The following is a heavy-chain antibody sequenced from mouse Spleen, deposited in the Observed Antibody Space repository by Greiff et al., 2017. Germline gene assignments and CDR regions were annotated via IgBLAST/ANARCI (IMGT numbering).Heavy chain of an antibody. CDR1: GFNIKDDY. CDR3: TPLYGRFAY. J-gene: IGHJ3*01. D-gene: IGHD1-1*01. V-gene: IGHV14-4*01. CDR2: IDPENGDT. Sequence: EVQLQQSGAELVRPGASVKLSCTASGFNIKDDYMHWVKQRPEQGLEWIGWIDPENGDTEYASKFQGKATITADTSSNTAYLQLSSLTSEDTAVYYCTPLYGRFAYWGQGTLVTVSA.